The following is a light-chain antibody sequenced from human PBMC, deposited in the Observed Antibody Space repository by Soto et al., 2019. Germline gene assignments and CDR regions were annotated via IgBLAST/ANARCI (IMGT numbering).Light chain of an antibody. CDR3: LQHKGYPHA. Sequence: DIQMTQSPSDMSADVGDRVTITCRASQDIRNFLVWFQQKPGKVPKRLIYAGCSLESAVPARFSGSVSEPEFTQPISSLQPEDSATYYCLQHKGYPHAFGQGTKLAIK. CDR1: QDIRNF. J-gene: IGKJ2*01. V-gene: IGKV1-17*03. CDR2: AGC.